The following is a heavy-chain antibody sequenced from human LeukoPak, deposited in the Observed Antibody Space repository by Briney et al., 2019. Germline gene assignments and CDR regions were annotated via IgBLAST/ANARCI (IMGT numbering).Heavy chain of an antibody. CDR3: AREDGSGSRRWSDP. Sequence: GGSLRLSCAASGFSFSDYGMHWVRQAPGKGLEWVSVIYSGGSTYYADSVKGRFTISRDNSKNTLYLQMNSLRAEDTAVYYCAREDGSGSRRWSDPWGQGTLVIVSS. D-gene: IGHD3-10*01. J-gene: IGHJ5*02. V-gene: IGHV3-53*01. CDR1: GFSFSDYG. CDR2: IYSGGST.